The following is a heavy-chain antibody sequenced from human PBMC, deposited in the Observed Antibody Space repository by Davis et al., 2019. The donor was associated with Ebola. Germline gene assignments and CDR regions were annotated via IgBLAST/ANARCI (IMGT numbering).Heavy chain of an antibody. V-gene: IGHV4-39*01. D-gene: IGHD6-19*01. CDR1: GGSISSNSYY. CDR2: FYYMGNT. J-gene: IGHJ4*02. Sequence: SETLSLTCTVSGGSISSNSYYWGWIRQPPGKGLEWIGSFYYMGNTYYNPSLKSRVTISVDTSKNQFSLKLSSVTAADTAVYYCARQKYSSVWAPFDYWGQGTLVTVS. CDR3: ARQKYSSVWAPFDY.